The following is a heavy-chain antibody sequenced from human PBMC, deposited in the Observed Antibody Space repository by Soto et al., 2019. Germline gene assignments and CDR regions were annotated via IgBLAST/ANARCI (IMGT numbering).Heavy chain of an antibody. CDR1: GDSVSSNSAA. V-gene: IGHV6-1*01. Sequence: SQTLSLTCAISGDSVSSNSAAWNWIRQSPSRGLEWLGRTYYRSKWYNEYAVAVKNRITINPATSKNQFSLQLNSVTPEDTAVYYCAREPNSSGWYTYYFDYWGQGTLVTVSS. J-gene: IGHJ4*02. CDR2: TYYRSKWYN. CDR3: AREPNSSGWYTYYFDY. D-gene: IGHD6-19*01.